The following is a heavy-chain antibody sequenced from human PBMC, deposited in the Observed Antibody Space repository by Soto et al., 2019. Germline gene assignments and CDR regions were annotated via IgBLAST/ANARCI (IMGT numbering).Heavy chain of an antibody. Sequence: QVQLVQSGAEVKKPGSSVTVSCKTSGGTFSKDAINWVRQAPGQGLEWMGVLIPVFGSPIYAQKFQGRIRITEAESTSTAFMDLSSLRSEDTAVYYCTRVLGYTFEPGKTRYYAMDVWGQGTTVSVSS. D-gene: IGHD5-18*01. CDR1: GGTFSKDA. J-gene: IGHJ6*02. CDR2: LIPVFGSP. V-gene: IGHV1-69*01. CDR3: TRVLGYTFEPGKTRYYAMDV.